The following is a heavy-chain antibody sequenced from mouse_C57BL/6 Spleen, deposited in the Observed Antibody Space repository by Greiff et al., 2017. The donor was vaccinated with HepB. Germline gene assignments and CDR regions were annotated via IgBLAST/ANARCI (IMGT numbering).Heavy chain of an antibody. CDR2: IYHGDGST. Sequence: QVQLQQSDAELVKPGASVKISCKVSGYTFTDHTIHWMKQRPEQGLEWIGYIYHGDGSTKSNESFKVKATLTADKSSSTAYMQLHSLTSEDSAVYFCATGDSSGYVEEDYYAMDYWGQGTSVTVSS. V-gene: IGHV1-78*01. D-gene: IGHD3-2*02. J-gene: IGHJ4*01. CDR3: ATGDSSGYVEEDYYAMDY. CDR1: GYTFTDHT.